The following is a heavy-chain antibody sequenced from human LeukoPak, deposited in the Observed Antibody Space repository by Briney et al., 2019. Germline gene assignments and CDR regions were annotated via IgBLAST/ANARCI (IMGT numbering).Heavy chain of an antibody. V-gene: IGHV3-74*01. CDR1: GFTFSSYW. J-gene: IGHJ4*02. Sequence: GGSQRLSCAASGFTFSSYWMHWVRQAPGKGLVWVSRINSDGSSTSYGDSVKGRFIIARDNAKNTLYLQMNSLSAEDTAVYYCARDHYDILAGRTVDYWGQGTLVSVSS. D-gene: IGHD3-9*01. CDR3: ARDHYDILAGRTVDY. CDR2: INSDGSST.